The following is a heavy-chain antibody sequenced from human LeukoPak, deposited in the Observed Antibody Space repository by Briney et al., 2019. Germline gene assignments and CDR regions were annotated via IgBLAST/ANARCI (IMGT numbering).Heavy chain of an antibody. CDR3: TSHCGGDCYPS. V-gene: IGHV3-73*01. CDR2: IRSKANSYAT. Sequence: GGSLRLSCAASGFTFSGSAMHWVRQASGKGLEWVGRIRSKANSYATAYAVSVRGRFTISRDDSKNTAYLQMNSLKTEDTAVYYCTSHCGGDCYPSWGQGTLVTVSS. J-gene: IGHJ4*02. CDR1: GFTFSGSA. D-gene: IGHD2-21*02.